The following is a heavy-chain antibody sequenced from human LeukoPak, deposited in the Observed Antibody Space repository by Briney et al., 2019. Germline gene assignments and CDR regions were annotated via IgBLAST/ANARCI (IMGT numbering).Heavy chain of an antibody. V-gene: IGHV3-21*01. CDR3: ARDRDWNSGFDY. CDR1: GGTFSSYN. Sequence: GGSLRLFCAASGGTFSSYNMKWVRQAPGKGLEWVSSISTSSSYIYYADSVKGRFTISRDNAKNSLNLQMNSLRVEDTAVYYCARDRDWNSGFDYWGQGTLVTVSS. D-gene: IGHD1-7*01. CDR2: ISTSSSYI. J-gene: IGHJ4*02.